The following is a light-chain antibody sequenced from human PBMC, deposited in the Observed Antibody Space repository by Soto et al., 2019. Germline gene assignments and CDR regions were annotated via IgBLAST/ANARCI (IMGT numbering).Light chain of an antibody. V-gene: IGKV3-11*01. Sequence: EIVLTQSPATLSLSPGERATLSCRASQSVSSYLAWYQQKPGQAPRLLIYDASNRATGIPARFSGSGSGTDFTLTISSPQSEDFAVYYCQQYNNWPLTFGGGTKV. CDR3: QQYNNWPLT. CDR2: DAS. CDR1: QSVSSY. J-gene: IGKJ4*01.